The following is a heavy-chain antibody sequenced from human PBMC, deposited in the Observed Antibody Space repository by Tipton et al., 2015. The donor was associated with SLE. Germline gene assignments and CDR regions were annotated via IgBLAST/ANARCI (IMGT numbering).Heavy chain of an antibody. V-gene: IGHV3-49*03. CDR2: IRSKAYGGTT. D-gene: IGHD5-18*01. Sequence: SLRLSCTASGFTFGDYAMSWFRQAPGKGLEWVGFIRSKAYGGTTEYAASVKGRFTISRDESKSIAYLQMNSLKTEDTAVYYCTREEIQLWFFDYWGQGTLVTVSS. CDR1: GFTFGDYA. J-gene: IGHJ4*02. CDR3: TREEIQLWFFDY.